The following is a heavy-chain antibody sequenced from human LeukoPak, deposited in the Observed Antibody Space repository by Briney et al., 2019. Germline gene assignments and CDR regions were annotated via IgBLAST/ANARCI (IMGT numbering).Heavy chain of an antibody. CDR2: IIPIFGTA. Sequence: SVKVSCEASGGTFSSYAISWVRQAPGQGLEWMGRIIPIFGTANYAQKFQGRVTITTDESTSTAYMELSSLRSEDTAVYYCARDTVTNYYYYYYMDVWGKGTTVTVSS. J-gene: IGHJ6*03. D-gene: IGHD4-11*01. CDR1: GGTFSSYA. V-gene: IGHV1-69*05. CDR3: ARDTVTNYYYYYYMDV.